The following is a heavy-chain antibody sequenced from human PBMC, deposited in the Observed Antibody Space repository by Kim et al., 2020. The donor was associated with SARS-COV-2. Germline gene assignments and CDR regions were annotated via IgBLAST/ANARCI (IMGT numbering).Heavy chain of an antibody. CDR3: TTEAATQPLLWFQGVPRAGYYGMDG. D-gene: IGHD3-10*01. CDR2: IKSKTDGGTT. J-gene: IGHJ6*02. Sequence: GGSLRLSCAASGFTFSNAWMSWVRQAPGKGLEWVGRIKSKTDGGTTDYAAPVKGRFTISRDDSKNTLYLQMNSLKTEDTAVYYCTTEAATQPLLWFQGVPRAGYYGMDGWGQGTTVTVSS. CDR1: GFTFSNAW. V-gene: IGHV3-15*01.